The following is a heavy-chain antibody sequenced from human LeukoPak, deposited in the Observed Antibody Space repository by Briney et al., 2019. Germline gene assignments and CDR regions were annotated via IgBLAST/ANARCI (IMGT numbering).Heavy chain of an antibody. CDR2: INPNSGGT. J-gene: IGHJ6*03. V-gene: IGHV1-2*02. CDR3: AYDFWSGYLGYYMDV. Sequence: ASAKVSCKASGYTFTGYYMHWVRQAPGQGLEWMGWINPNSGGTNYAQKFQGRVTMTRDTSISTAYMELSRLRSDDAAVYCCAYDFWSGYLGYYMDVWGKGTTVTVSS. D-gene: IGHD3-3*01. CDR1: GYTFTGYY.